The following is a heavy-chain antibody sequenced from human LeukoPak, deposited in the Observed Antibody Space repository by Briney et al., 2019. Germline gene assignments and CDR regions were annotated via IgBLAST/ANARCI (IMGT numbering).Heavy chain of an antibody. Sequence: GGSLRLSCAASGFTVSTNYVSWVRQAPGKGLEWVSAISGSGGSTSYADSVKGRFTISRDNAKNTLYLQMNSLRAEDTAVYYCARGLEPQSKYYYYMDVWGKGTTVTVSS. D-gene: IGHD1-1*01. V-gene: IGHV3-23*01. J-gene: IGHJ6*03. CDR2: ISGSGGST. CDR1: GFTVSTNY. CDR3: ARGLEPQSKYYYYMDV.